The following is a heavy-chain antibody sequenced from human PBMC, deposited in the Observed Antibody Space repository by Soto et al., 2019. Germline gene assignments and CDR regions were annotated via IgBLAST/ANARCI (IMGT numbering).Heavy chain of an antibody. CDR3: ARHYGTSYSYGMDV. CDR1: GGPFSGYY. J-gene: IGHJ6*02. Sequence: SETLSLTCAVYGGPFSGYYWSWIRQPPGKGLEWIGEINHSGSTNYNPSLKSRVTISVDTSKNQFSLNLSSVTAADTAVFYCARHYGTSYSYGMDVWGQGTTVTVSS. V-gene: IGHV4-34*01. D-gene: IGHD2-2*01. CDR2: INHSGST.